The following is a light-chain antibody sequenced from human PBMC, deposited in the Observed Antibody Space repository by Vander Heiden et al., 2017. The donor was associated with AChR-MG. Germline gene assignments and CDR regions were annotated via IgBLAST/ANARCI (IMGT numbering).Light chain of an antibody. CDR1: QGIRND. V-gene: IGKV1-6*01. CDR3: RQDYNYPWT. Sequence: AIQMTQSPSSLSASVGDRVPITCRASQGIRNDLGWYQQKPGKAPKLLIYAASSLQSGVPSRFRGSGSGTDFTLTISSLQPEDFATYYCRQDYNYPWTFGQGTKVEIK. CDR2: AAS. J-gene: IGKJ1*01.